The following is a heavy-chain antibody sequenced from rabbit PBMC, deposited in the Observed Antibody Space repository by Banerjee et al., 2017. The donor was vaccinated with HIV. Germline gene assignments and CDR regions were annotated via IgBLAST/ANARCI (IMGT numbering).Heavy chain of an antibody. Sequence: QSLEESGGGLVQPEGSLTLTCTASGFSFSSGYYMCWVRQAPGKGLEWIACIYAGSSGTTHYASWAKGRFTISKTSSTTVTLQMTSLTAADTATYFCARGAGIHYADLWGQGTLVT. CDR1: GFSFSSGYY. CDR3: ARGAGIHYADL. D-gene: IGHD4-2*01. V-gene: IGHV1S40*01. CDR2: IYAGSSGTT. J-gene: IGHJ3*01.